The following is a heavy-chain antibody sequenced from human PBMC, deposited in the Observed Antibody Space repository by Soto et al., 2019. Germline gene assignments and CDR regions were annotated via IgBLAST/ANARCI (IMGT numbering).Heavy chain of an antibody. J-gene: IGHJ4*02. D-gene: IGHD6-13*01. CDR3: ARASVPGSSWTVGY. Sequence: QVQLVESGGGVVQPGTSVRLSCVASGLTFSNCGMHWVRQAPGKGLEWVAVLWSDGTHESYADSVKGRFTISRDISDTMVFLQMNSLRADDTAVYYCARASVPGSSWTVGYWGQGTLVTVSS. V-gene: IGHV3-33*01. CDR1: GLTFSNCG. CDR2: LWSDGTHE.